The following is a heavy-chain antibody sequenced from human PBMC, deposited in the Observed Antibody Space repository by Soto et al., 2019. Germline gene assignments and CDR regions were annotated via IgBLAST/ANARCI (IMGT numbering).Heavy chain of an antibody. V-gene: IGHV1-69*01. CDR1: GGTFSSYA. Sequence: QVQLVQSGAEVKKPGSSVKVSCKASGGTFSSYAISWVRQAPGQGLEWMGGIIPIFGTANYAQKFQGGVTITADESTSTAYMELSSLRSEDTAVYYCAREPAAPVDYYYYGMDVWGQGTTVTVSS. D-gene: IGHD2-2*01. CDR2: IIPIFGTA. J-gene: IGHJ6*02. CDR3: AREPAAPVDYYYYGMDV.